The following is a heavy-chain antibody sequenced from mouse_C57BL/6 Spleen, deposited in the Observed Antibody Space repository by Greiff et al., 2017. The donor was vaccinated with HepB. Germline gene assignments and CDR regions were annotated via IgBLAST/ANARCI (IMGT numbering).Heavy chain of an antibody. D-gene: IGHD1-1*01. J-gene: IGHJ2*01. CDR2: IYLGDGDT. CDR1: GYAFSSSW. CDR3: ARWREDNYGDYDY. V-gene: IGHV1-82*01. Sequence: QVQLQQSGPELVKPGASVKIFCKASGYAFSSSWMNWVTQRPGKGLEWIGRIYLGDGDTNYNGKFKGMATLTADKSSSTANMQLSSLTSEDSAVYYCARWREDNYGDYDYEGQGTTLTVSS.